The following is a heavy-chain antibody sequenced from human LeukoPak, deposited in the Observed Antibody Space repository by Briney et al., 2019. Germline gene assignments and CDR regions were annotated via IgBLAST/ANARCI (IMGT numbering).Heavy chain of an antibody. V-gene: IGHV3-15*01. J-gene: IGHJ5*02. CDR2: IKSKTDGGTT. CDR1: GFTFSNAW. CDR3: TTDPYYDFWSGYSPNWFDP. Sequence: GGSLRLSCAASGFTFSNAWMSWVRQAPGKGLEWVGRIKSKTDGGTTDYAAPVKGRFTISRDDSKNTLYLQMNSLKTEDTAVYYCTTDPYYDFWSGYSPNWFDPWGQGTLVTVSS. D-gene: IGHD3-3*01.